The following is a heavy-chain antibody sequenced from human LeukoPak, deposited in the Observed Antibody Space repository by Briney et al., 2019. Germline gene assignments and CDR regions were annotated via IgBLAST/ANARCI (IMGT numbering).Heavy chain of an antibody. D-gene: IGHD2-2*01. J-gene: IGHJ5*01. CDR1: GYSFTSYW. CDR3: ARRSYCYSTSCYGYWFDS. CDR2: INPGDSDT. Sequence: GESLKISCKGSGYSFTSYWIGWVRQMPGKGLEWMGIINPGDSDTRYSPSFQGQVTFSADKSISTAYLQWSSLKASDTAMYYCARRSYCYSTSCYGYWFDSWGQGTLVTVSS. V-gene: IGHV5-51*01.